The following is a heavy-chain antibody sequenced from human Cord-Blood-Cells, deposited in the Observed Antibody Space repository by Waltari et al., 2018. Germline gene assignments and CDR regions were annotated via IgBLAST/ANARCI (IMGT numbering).Heavy chain of an antibody. J-gene: IGHJ1*01. CDR2: IYYSGST. Sequence: QVQLQESGPGLVKPSETLSLTCTVSGGPISSYYWRWIRQPPGKGLEWIGYIYYSGSTNYNPSLKSRVTISVDTSKNQFSLKLSSVTAADTAVYYCARSEGDFWSGYKYFQHWGQGTLVTVSS. V-gene: IGHV4-59*01. D-gene: IGHD3-3*01. CDR3: ARSEGDFWSGYKYFQH. CDR1: GGPISSYY.